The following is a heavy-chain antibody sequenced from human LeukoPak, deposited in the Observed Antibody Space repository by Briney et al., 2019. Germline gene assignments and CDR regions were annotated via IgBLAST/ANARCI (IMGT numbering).Heavy chain of an antibody. V-gene: IGHV4-38-2*02. D-gene: IGHD2-21*02. CDR3: ARVGDCGGDCYVY. J-gene: IGHJ4*02. Sequence: PSETLSLTCSVSGNSISSGYFWGWIRQPPGKGLEWIGNIYHAGTTYYNPSVKSRVTMAVDTSKNHFSLYLSSVTAADTAIYFCARVGDCGGDCYVYWGQGILVTVSS. CDR1: GNSISSGYF. CDR2: IYHAGTT.